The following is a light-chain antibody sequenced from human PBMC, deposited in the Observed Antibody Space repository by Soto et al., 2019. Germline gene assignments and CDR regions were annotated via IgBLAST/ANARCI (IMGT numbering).Light chain of an antibody. CDR2: GAS. CDR3: HQYDSWT. CDR1: HRVSSY. Sequence: EIVMTQSPATLSVSPGERATLSCRASHRVSSYLAWYQQKPGQAPRLLIYGASSRATGIPDRFSGSGSGTDFTLTISRLEPEDFAVYYCHQYDSWTFGQGTKVDIK. V-gene: IGKV3-20*01. J-gene: IGKJ1*01.